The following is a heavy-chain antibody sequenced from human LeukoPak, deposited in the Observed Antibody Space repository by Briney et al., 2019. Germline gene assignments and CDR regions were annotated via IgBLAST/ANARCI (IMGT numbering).Heavy chain of an antibody. D-gene: IGHD6-6*01. CDR1: GGTFSSYA. Sequence: SVKVSCKASGGTFSSYAISCVRQAPGQGLEWMGGIIPIFGTANYAQKFQGRVTITTDESTSTAYMELSSLRSEDTAVYYCARDSTHSSSSGSPYNWFDPWGQGTLVTVSS. CDR2: IIPIFGTA. V-gene: IGHV1-69*05. J-gene: IGHJ5*02. CDR3: ARDSTHSSSSGSPYNWFDP.